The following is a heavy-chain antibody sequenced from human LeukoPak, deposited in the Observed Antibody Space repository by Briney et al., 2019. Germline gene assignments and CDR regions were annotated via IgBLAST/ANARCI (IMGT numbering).Heavy chain of an antibody. CDR1: GGSISEDIYY. CDR2: VYPDGST. V-gene: IGHV4-61*02. J-gene: IGHJ4*02. Sequence: PSETLSLTCSVSGGSISEDIYYWSWIRQPAGKGLEWIGRVYPDGSTNYNPSLKSRVTISLDTSKNQFSLKLSSVTAADTAVYYCARRGVGANSFFSQLALALDYWGQGTLVTVSS. D-gene: IGHD1-26*01. CDR3: ARRGVGANSFFSQLALALDY.